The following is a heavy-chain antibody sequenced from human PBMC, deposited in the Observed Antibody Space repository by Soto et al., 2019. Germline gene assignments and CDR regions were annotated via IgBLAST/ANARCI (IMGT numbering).Heavy chain of an antibody. CDR2: ISAYNGNT. CDR3: ARAQVLRFLEWNSHHFDY. CDR1: GYTFTSYG. V-gene: IGHV1-18*04. D-gene: IGHD3-3*01. Sequence: ASVKVSCKASGYTFTSYGISWVRQAPGQGLEWMGWISAYNGNTNYAQKLQGRVTMTTDTSTSTAYMELSSLRSDDTAVYYCARAQVLRFLEWNSHHFDYWGQGTLVTVSS. J-gene: IGHJ4*02.